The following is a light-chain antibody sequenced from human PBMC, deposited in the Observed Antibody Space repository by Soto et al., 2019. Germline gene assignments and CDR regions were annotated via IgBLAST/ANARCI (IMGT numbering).Light chain of an antibody. V-gene: IGLV2-14*01. CDR2: DVS. CDR1: SSDVGGYNY. CDR3: SSYTGSSTYVV. J-gene: IGLJ2*01. Sequence: QSALTQPASVSGSPGQSITISCTGTSSDVGGYNYVSWYQQHPGKAPKLMICDVSNRPSGVSNRFSGSKSGNTASLPISGRQAEDEADYYCSSYTGSSTYVVFGGGTKLTVL.